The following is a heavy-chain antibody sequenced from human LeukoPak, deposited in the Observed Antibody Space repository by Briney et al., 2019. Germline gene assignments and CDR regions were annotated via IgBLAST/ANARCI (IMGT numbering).Heavy chain of an antibody. CDR1: GGSISSYY. CDR3: ARGPGSYTPPWAP. D-gene: IGHD3-10*01. J-gene: IGHJ5*02. CDR2: IYYSGST. Sequence: SETLSLTCTVSGGSISSYYWSWIRQPPGKGLEWIGYIYYSGSTNYDPSLKSRVTISVDTSKNQFSLKLSSVTAADTAVYYCARGPGSYTPPWAPWGQGTLVTVSS. V-gene: IGHV4-59*01.